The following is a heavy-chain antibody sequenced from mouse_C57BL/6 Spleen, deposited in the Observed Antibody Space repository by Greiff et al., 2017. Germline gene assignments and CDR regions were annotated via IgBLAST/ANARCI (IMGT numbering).Heavy chain of an antibody. Sequence: EVQRVESEGGLVQPGSSMKLSCTASGFTFSDYYMAWVRQVPEKGLEWVANINYDGSSTYYLDSLKSRFIISRDNAKNILYLQLSSLKSEDTATDYCARADYGWYFDVWGTGTTVTVSS. D-gene: IGHD1-1*01. CDR3: ARADYGWYFDV. CDR2: INYDGSST. V-gene: IGHV5-16*01. CDR1: GFTFSDYY. J-gene: IGHJ1*03.